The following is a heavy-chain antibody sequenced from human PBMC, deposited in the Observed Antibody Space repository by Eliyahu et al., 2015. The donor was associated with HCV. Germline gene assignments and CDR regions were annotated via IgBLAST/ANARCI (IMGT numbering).Heavy chain of an antibody. D-gene: IGHD1-7*01. CDR3: ARVGTGTTSGNGWDWFDP. Sequence: QVLLVQSGAEVKKPGASVKVSCKAXGYTFTNFDINWVRQATGQGLEWLGWMTPNXXHTGYAQKFQGRVTMTRNTSISTAYLEVSSLTSEDTAVYYCARVGTGTTSGNGWDWFDPWGQGTLVTVSS. J-gene: IGHJ5*02. CDR1: GYTFTNFD. CDR2: MTPNXXHT. V-gene: IGHV1-8*01.